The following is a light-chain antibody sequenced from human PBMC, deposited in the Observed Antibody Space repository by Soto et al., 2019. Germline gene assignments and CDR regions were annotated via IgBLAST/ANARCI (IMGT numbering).Light chain of an antibody. CDR2: KVS. J-gene: IGKJ2*01. CDR3: MQGTHWLYT. Sequence: DVVMTQSPLSLPVTLGQPASISCRSSQSLVYADGNTYLNWFQQRPGQSPRRLLYKVSNRDSGVPDRVSGSGSGTDFTLEISRVEAEDVGVYYCMQGTHWLYTFGQGTKLEI. V-gene: IGKV2-30*01. CDR1: QSLVYADGNTY.